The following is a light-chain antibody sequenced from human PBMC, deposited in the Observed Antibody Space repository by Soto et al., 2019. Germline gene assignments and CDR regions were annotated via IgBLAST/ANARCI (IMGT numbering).Light chain of an antibody. CDR1: SSNIGRSS. Sequence: HSVLTQPPAGAGTPGQKVTIPFSGSSSNIGRSSVSWYQQAPGTAPKLLISDDNNRPAGIADRLSGSKSDTSATLGITAFRTGDEAEYYCGSWDSSQSAYVFGTGNRVSVL. CDR3: GSWDSSQSAYV. V-gene: IGLV1-51*01. CDR2: DDN. J-gene: IGLJ1*01.